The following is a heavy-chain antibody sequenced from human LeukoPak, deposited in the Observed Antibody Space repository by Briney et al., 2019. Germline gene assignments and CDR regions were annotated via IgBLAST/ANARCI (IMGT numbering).Heavy chain of an antibody. CDR1: VFTFINFA. CDR3: ARADRGSSTSNGFDY. D-gene: IGHD6-6*01. V-gene: IGHV3-53*01. J-gene: IGHJ4*02. Sequence: GGSLRLSCAASVFTFINFAMHSVRQAPGKGLEWVSVIYSVGSTNYADSVKGRFTISRDNSKKTLYLQMNSPRAEDTAVYYCARADRGSSTSNGFDYWGQGTLVTVSS. CDR2: IYSVGST.